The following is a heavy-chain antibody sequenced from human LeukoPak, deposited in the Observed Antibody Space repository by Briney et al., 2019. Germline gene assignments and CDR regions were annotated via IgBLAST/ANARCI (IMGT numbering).Heavy chain of an antibody. D-gene: IGHD2-15*01. CDR2: ITGSATRT. V-gene: IGHV3-23*01. J-gene: IGHJ5*02. CDR1: GFTSSSFD. CDR3: AKHGCSSASCYT. Sequence: GGSLRLSCAASGFTSSSFDMNWVRQAPGKGLECISTITGSATRTFYADSVKGRFTVSRDNSKNMLFLQMNSLRVEDTAIYYCAKHGCSSASCYTWGQGTLVTVSS.